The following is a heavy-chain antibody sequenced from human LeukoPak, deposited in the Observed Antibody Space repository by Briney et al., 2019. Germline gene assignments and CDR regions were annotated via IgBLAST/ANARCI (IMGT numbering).Heavy chain of an antibody. CDR2: INPNSGGT. Sequence: ASVKVSCKASGYTFTGYYMHWVRQAPGQGLEWMGWINPNSGGTNYAQKFQGRVTITRDTSISTAYMELSRLRSDDTAVYYCARDAVVVVAATPFDYWGQGTLVTVSS. CDR3: ARDAVVVVAATPFDY. D-gene: IGHD2-15*01. J-gene: IGHJ4*02. CDR1: GYTFTGYY. V-gene: IGHV1-2*02.